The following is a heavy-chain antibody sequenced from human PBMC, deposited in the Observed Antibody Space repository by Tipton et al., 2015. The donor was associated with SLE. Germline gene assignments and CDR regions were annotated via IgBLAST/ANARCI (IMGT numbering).Heavy chain of an antibody. CDR2: IYYSGST. Sequence: TLSLTCTVSGGSISSHSYYWGWVRQPPGKGLEWIGSIYYSGSTYYNPSLKSRVTISLDTSKNQFSLSLNSVTAADTAVYYCARMGSIVLKRFDPWGQGTLVTVSS. D-gene: IGHD2-8*01. V-gene: IGHV4-39*07. CDR3: ARMGSIVLKRFDP. CDR1: GGSISSHSYY. J-gene: IGHJ5*02.